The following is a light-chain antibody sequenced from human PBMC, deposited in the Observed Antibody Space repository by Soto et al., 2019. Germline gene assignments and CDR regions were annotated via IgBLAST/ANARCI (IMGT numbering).Light chain of an antibody. CDR2: DVN. V-gene: IGLV2-18*02. J-gene: IGLJ1*01. CDR1: SSDIGAYSR. CDR3: SSFTSSNTYV. Sequence: QSVLTQPPSVSGSPGQSVAISCTGTSSDIGAYSRVSWYQQPPGTAPKLMIYDVNNRPSGVPDRFSGSKSGNTASLTISGLQADDEADYYCSSFTSSNTYVFGTGTKVTVL.